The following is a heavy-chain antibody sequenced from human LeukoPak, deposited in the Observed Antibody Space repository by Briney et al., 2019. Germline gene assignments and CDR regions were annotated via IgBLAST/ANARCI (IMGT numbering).Heavy chain of an antibody. J-gene: IGHJ5*02. V-gene: IGHV1-18*01. CDR3: ARDQRGYGLSTGASKWIHP. Sequence: GASVKVSCKASGSTFTIYGSNWVRQAPGQGHEWMGWISPYNGNTKYAEKIQRRVTITTDTSTSTAYMELRSLSSDDTAVYYCARDQRGYGLSTGASKWIHPCDQGTLVTVSS. D-gene: IGHD1-26*01. CDR1: GSTFTIYG. CDR2: ISPYNGNT.